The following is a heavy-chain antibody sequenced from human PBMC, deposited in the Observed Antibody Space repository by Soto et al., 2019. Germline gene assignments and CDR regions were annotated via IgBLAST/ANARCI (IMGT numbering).Heavy chain of an antibody. CDR2: ISLSCSYI. V-gene: IGHV3-21*01. CDR1: GFTFSSYS. J-gene: IGHJ4*02. D-gene: IGHD1-1*01. Sequence: GSLRLAFHRTGFTFSSYSIHWGRQVPGTVLEWVSSISLSCSYIYYTASVKGRFTISXXXSXXSXXLXXAXXRSXHTAVYYCARDRVQLERHGALSYWGQGT. CDR3: ARDRVQLERHGALSY.